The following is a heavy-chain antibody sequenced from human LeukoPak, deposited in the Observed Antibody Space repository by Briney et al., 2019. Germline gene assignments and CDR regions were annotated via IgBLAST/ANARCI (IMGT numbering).Heavy chain of an antibody. Sequence: PSETLSLTCTVSGGSISSYYWSWIRQPPGKGLEWIGYIYYSGSTNYNPSLKSRDTISVDTSKNQFSLKLSSVTAADTAVYYCARGDSLDYWGQGTLVTVSS. CDR3: ARGDSLDY. CDR2: IYYSGST. CDR1: GGSISSYY. V-gene: IGHV4-59*01. J-gene: IGHJ4*02.